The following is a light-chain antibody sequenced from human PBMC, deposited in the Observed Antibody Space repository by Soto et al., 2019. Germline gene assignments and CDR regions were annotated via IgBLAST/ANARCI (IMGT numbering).Light chain of an antibody. V-gene: IGKV1-5*01. CDR3: QQYNSYLWT. CDR2: DAS. CDR1: QSISSW. J-gene: IGKJ1*01. Sequence: DIQMTQSPSTLSASVGDRVTITCRASQSISSWLAWYQQKPGKAPKLLIYDASSLESGVPSRFSGSGSGTEFTLTICCLQTDDFATYYCQQYNSYLWTFGQGTKVDIK.